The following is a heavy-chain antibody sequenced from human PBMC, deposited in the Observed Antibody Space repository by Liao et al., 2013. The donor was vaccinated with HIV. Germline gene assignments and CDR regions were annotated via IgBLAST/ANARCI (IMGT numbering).Heavy chain of an antibody. CDR3: AREEVGREGYNYFYYYMDV. Sequence: QVQLQESGPGLVKPSETLSLTCSVSGGSISRYYWSWIRQPAGKGLEWIGRIYTSGNTNYNPSLKSRVTMSVDTSKNQFSLKLSSVTAADTAVYYCAREEVGREGYNYFYYYMDVWGKGTTVTVSS. CDR1: GGSISRYY. J-gene: IGHJ6*03. CDR2: IYTSGNT. V-gene: IGHV4-4*07. D-gene: IGHD5-24*01.